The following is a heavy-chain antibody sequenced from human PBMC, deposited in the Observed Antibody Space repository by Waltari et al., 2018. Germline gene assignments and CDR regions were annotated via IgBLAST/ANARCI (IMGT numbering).Heavy chain of an antibody. J-gene: IGHJ6*02. Sequence: EVQLLESGGGMVQPGGSLRLSCAASGFMFRSYAMTWVRQAPGKGLEWVSGLSTGGDSTYYADSAKGRFTIARDNSKNTMYLQMNSLRAEDAAIYYCARQTTVTTRSYYFGMDVWGQGTTVTVSS. V-gene: IGHV3-23*01. CDR1: GFMFRSYA. CDR2: LSTGGDST. D-gene: IGHD4-17*01. CDR3: ARQTTVTTRSYYFGMDV.